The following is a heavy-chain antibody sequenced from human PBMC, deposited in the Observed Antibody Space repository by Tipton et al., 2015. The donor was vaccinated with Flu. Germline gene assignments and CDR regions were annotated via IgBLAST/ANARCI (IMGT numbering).Heavy chain of an antibody. J-gene: IGHJ4*02. Sequence: TLSLTCTVSGGSINSYYWSWIRQPAGKGLEWIGRIYTAESTNYNPSLKSRVTMSVDTSKNHFSLNLSSVTAADTAVYYCARELLSSSSSYVFASWGQGTMVRVSS. CDR3: ARELLSSSSSYVFAS. D-gene: IGHD3-16*01. CDR1: GGSINSYY. CDR2: IYTAEST. V-gene: IGHV4-4*07.